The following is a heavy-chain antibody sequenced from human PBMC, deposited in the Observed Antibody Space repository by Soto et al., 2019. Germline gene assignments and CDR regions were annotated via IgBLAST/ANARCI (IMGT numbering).Heavy chain of an antibody. D-gene: IGHD3-22*01. V-gene: IGHV1-69*13. CDR3: ALWGYYYDSSGYYPTIYFDY. CDR2: IIPIFGTA. CDR1: GGTFSSYA. J-gene: IGHJ4*02. Sequence: SVKVSCKASGGTFSSYAISWVRQAPGQGLEWMGGIIPIFGTANYAQKFQGRVTITADESTSTAYMELSSLRSEDTAVYYCALWGYYYDSSGYYPTIYFDYWGQGTLVTVSS.